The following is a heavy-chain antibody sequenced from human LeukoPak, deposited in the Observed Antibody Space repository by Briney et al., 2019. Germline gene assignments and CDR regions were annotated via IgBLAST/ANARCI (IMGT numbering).Heavy chain of an antibody. CDR2: IYTGGST. J-gene: IGHJ5*02. V-gene: IGHV3-66*01. Sequence: GGSLRLSCAASGFTVSSNYMSWVRQAPGKGLEWVSVIYTGGSTYYADSVKGRFTISRDNAKNSLYLQMNSLRAEDTAVYYCARGDDYGDYFARANWFDPWGQGTLVTVSS. CDR1: GFTVSSNY. D-gene: IGHD4-17*01. CDR3: ARGDDYGDYFARANWFDP.